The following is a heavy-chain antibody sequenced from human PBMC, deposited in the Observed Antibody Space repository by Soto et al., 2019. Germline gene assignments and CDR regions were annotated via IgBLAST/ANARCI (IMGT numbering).Heavy chain of an antibody. J-gene: IGHJ5*02. CDR3: GRGSGLNWFDP. CDR1: GYTFTSYA. CDR2: INAGNGNT. D-gene: IGHD3-10*01. V-gene: IGHV1-3*01. Sequence: QVQLVQSGAEVKKPGASVKVSCKASGYTFTSYAMHWVRQAPGQRLEWMGWINAGNGNTKYSQKFQGRVTITRDTSACTAYMELSSLRSQDTAVNYCGRGSGLNWFDPWGQGTLVTVSS.